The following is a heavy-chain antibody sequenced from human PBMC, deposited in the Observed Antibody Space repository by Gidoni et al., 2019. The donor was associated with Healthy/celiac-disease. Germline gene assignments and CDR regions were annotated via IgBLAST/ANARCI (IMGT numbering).Heavy chain of an antibody. J-gene: IGHJ4*02. V-gene: IGHV4-39*07. CDR2: IYYSGST. Sequence: QLQLQESGPGLVKPSETLSLTCTVSGGSISSSSYYWGWIRQPPGKGLEWIGSIYYSGSTYYTPSLKSRVTISVDTSKNQFSLKLSSVTAADTAVYYCARVSYDFWSGYYYGYFDYWGQGTLVTVSS. D-gene: IGHD3-3*01. CDR3: ARVSYDFWSGYYYGYFDY. CDR1: GGSISSSSYY.